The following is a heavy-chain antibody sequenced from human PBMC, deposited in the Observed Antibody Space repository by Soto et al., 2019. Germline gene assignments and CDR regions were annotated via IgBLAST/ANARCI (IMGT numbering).Heavy chain of an antibody. V-gene: IGHV4-59*01. CDR3: ARELMAAFNWFDP. CDR2: IYYSGST. CDR1: GGSISSYY. D-gene: IGHD2-15*01. J-gene: IGHJ5*02. Sequence: QVQLQESGPGLVKPSETLSLTCTVSGGSISSYYWSWIRQPPGKGLEWIGYIYYSGSTNYNPSLKSRVTISVDTSKNQFSLKLSSVTAADTAVYYCARELMAAFNWFDPWGQGTLVTVSS.